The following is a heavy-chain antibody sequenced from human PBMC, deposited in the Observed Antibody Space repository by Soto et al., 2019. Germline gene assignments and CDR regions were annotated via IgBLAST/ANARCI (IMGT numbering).Heavy chain of an antibody. CDR2: IWYDGSNK. V-gene: IGHV3-33*01. CDR1: GFTFSAYG. Sequence: QVQLVESGGGVVQPGRSLRLACAASGFTFSAYGMHWVRQAPGKGLEWVAVIWYDGSNKYYADSVKGRFTISRDNSKNTLYLQMNILRAEDTAVYYCARDPRRDGYNRFDYWGQGTPVTVSS. CDR3: ARDPRRDGYNRFDY. J-gene: IGHJ4*02. D-gene: IGHD5-12*01.